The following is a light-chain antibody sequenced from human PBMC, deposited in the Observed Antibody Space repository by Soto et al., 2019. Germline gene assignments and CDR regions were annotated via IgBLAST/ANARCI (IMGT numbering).Light chain of an antibody. CDR2: DAS. CDR1: QSISSW. CDR3: QQYNHYWT. V-gene: IGKV1-5*01. Sequence: DIKMTQSPSTLSASVGDRVTITCRASQSISSWLAWYQQKPGKAPKVLIYDASSLESGVPSRFSGSGSGTEFSLTISSLQSDDFATYYCQQYNHYWTFGQGTRVEIK. J-gene: IGKJ1*01.